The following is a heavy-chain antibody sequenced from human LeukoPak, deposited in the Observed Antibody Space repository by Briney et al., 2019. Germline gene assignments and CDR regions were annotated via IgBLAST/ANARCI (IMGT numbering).Heavy chain of an antibody. CDR3: ARGGYYGSGNDFRFDP. CDR2: IYYSEST. J-gene: IGHJ5*02. D-gene: IGHD3-10*01. V-gene: IGHV4-59*01. Sequence: SETLSLTCTVSGGSMSSYYWSWIRQSPGKGLEWIGYIYYSESTYYKPSLKSRVTISVDTSKNQFSLKLSSVTAADTAVYYCARGGYYGSGNDFRFDPWGQGTLVTVSS. CDR1: GGSMSSYY.